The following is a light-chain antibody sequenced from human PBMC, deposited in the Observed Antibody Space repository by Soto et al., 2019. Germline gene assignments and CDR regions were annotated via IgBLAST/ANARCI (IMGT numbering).Light chain of an antibody. V-gene: IGKV4-1*01. CDR1: QSVLWSNNKNY. Sequence: DFVMTQSPDSLTVSLCEMSTINFKSSQSVLWSNNKNYLAWYQQKPGQSPKLLIYWASTRESGVPDRFSGSGSGTGFTLTISSLQAEDVAVYYSKQYYSTPLTFGGGIKVDIX. CDR3: KQYYSTPLT. CDR2: WAS. J-gene: IGKJ4*01.